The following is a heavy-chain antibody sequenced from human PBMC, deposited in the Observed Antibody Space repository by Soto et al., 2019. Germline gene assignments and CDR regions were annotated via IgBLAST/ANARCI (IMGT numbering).Heavy chain of an antibody. V-gene: IGHV4-59*01. Sequence: SETLSLTCTVSGGSISSYYWSWIRQPPGKGLEWIGYIYYSGSTNYNPSLKSRVTISVDTSKNQFSLKLSSVTAADTAVYYCARVAVTTYYYYGMDVSGQGTTVTVSS. CDR2: IYYSGST. CDR1: GGSISSYY. D-gene: IGHD4-4*01. J-gene: IGHJ6*01. CDR3: ARVAVTTYYYYGMDV.